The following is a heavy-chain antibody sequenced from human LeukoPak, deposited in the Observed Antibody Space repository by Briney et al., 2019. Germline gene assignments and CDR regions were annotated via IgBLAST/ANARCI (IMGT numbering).Heavy chain of an antibody. J-gene: IGHJ4*02. Sequence: SETLSLTCTVSGGSISSYYWSWIRQPPGKGLEWIGYIYYSGSTNYNPSLKSRVTISVDTSKNRFSLKLSSVTAADTAVYYCARHARRYYDFWSGYFDYWGQGTLVTVSS. CDR1: GGSISSYY. V-gene: IGHV4-59*08. D-gene: IGHD3-3*01. CDR2: IYYSGST. CDR3: ARHARRYYDFWSGYFDY.